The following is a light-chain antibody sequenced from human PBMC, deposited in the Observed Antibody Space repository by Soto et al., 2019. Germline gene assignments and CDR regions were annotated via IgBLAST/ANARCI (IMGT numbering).Light chain of an antibody. Sequence: EKVMTQSPAALSVSPGERATLSGRASQSVNSNLAWYQQKPGQAPRLLLYGASTRATGIPARFSGSASGTEFTLTIRSRQSEDSAVYYCQQYNDWPLTFGGGTKVELK. V-gene: IGKV3-15*01. J-gene: IGKJ4*01. CDR3: QQYNDWPLT. CDR2: GAS. CDR1: QSVNSN.